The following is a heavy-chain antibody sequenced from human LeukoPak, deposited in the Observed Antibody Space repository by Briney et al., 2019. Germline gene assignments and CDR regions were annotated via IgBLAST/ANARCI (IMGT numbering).Heavy chain of an antibody. J-gene: IGHJ4*02. CDR2: ISLSGSTT. CDR3: AREGYFNFDY. CDR1: GFTLSRYK. D-gene: IGHD2-15*01. Sequence: GGSLRLSCAASGFTLSRYKMHWIRQAPEKGLEWVSYISLSGSTTYYADSVRGRFTISKDNAKNSLYLQMNSLRAEDTAVYYCAREGYFNFDYWGQGTLVTVSS. V-gene: IGHV3-48*03.